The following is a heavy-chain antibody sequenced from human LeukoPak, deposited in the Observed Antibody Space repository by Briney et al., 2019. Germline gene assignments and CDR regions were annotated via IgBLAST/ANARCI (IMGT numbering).Heavy chain of an antibody. D-gene: IGHD5-24*01. CDR3: ARASKPWLQLT. Sequence: GGSLRLSCAASGFTFSNYWMIWVRLAQGKGLEWVGNIKEDGSEKRYADSVRGRFTISRDNAQTSIYLQMNSLRAEDTAVYYCARASKPWLQLTWGQGTLVTVSS. J-gene: IGHJ5*02. CDR2: IKEDGSEK. CDR1: GFTFSNYW. V-gene: IGHV3-7*05.